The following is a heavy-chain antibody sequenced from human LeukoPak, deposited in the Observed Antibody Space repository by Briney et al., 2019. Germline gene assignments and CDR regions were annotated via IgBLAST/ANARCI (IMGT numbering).Heavy chain of an antibody. Sequence: GASLRLSCAAPGFTFSSYAMSWVRHAPGKGREWVSAISGSGGSTYYAHSVKGRFTITRDNSKNTLYLQMNSLRAEDTAVYYCAKDGWLNWFDAWGQGTLVTVSS. CDR3: AKDGWLNWFDA. V-gene: IGHV3-23*01. CDR1: GFTFSSYA. D-gene: IGHD5-24*01. J-gene: IGHJ5*02. CDR2: ISGSGGST.